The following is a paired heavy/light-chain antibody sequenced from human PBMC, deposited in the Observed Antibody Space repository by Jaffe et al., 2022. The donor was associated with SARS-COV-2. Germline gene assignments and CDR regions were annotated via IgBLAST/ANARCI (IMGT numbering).Light chain of an antibody. J-gene: IGKJ2*01. Sequence: DVVMTQSPLSLPVTLGQPASISCRSSQSLVSTDGNTGLDWFQQTPGQSPRRLIYTVSNRDSGVPDRFSGSGSGTDFTLEISTVEAEDIGVYYCMQRTHWPHTFGQGTKLEIK. CDR3: MQRTHWPHT. CDR1: QSLVSTDGNTG. V-gene: IGKV2-30*01. CDR2: TVS.
Heavy chain of an antibody. CDR3: VTWGNNVH. CDR1: GFDFSKHW. J-gene: IGHJ4*02. CDR2: MWPDGSEK. D-gene: IGHD3-16*01. V-gene: IGHV3-7*01. Sequence: EVHLVESGGGLVQPGGSLRLSCAASGFDFSKHWKTWIRRVPGKGLEWVANMWPDGSEKYYVDSVRGRFTISRDNAKNSLYLQMNSLRVEDTAVYYCVTWGNNVHWGQGTLVTVSS.